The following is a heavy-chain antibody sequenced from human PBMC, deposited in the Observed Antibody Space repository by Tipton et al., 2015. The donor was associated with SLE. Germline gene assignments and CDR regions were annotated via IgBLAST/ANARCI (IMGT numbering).Heavy chain of an antibody. V-gene: IGHV4-61*09. CDR3: AQTDYSSGWNHGGFDF. J-gene: IGHJ3*01. D-gene: IGHD6-19*01. Sequence: TLSLTCTVSGGSISSGSYYWSWIRQPAGKGLELIGYIYTSGSTNYNPSLKSRVTISVDTSKNQFSLKLSSVTAADTAVYYCAQTDYSSGWNHGGFDFWGQGTMVTVSS. CDR1: GGSISSGSYY. CDR2: IYTSGST.